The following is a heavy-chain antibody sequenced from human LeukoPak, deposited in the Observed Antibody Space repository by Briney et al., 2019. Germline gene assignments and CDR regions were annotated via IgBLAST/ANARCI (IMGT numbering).Heavy chain of an antibody. CDR2: IIPIFGTA. V-gene: IGHV1-69*13. J-gene: IGHJ6*02. D-gene: IGHD2-8*01. CDR1: GGTFSSYA. Sequence: ASVKVSCKASGGTFSSYAISWVRQAPGQGLEWMGGIIPIFGTANYAQKFQGSATITADESTSTAYMELSSLRSEDTAVYYCARELYGIPNGMDVWGQGTTVTVSS. CDR3: ARELYGIPNGMDV.